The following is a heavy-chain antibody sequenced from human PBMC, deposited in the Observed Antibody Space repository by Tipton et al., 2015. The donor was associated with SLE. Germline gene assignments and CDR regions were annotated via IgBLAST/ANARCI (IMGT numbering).Heavy chain of an antibody. CDR1: GFTSSYYA. J-gene: IGHJ2*01. CDR2: ISDSGDST. V-gene: IGHV3-23*01. CDR3: AKPPWGYSWYFDL. Sequence: SLRLSCAASGFTSSYYAMSWVRQASGKGLEWVSTISDSGDSTYYADSVKGRFTISRDSSESTVYLQMNSLRAEDTAVYYCAKPPWGYSWYFDLWGRGTLVTVSS. D-gene: IGHD1-26*01.